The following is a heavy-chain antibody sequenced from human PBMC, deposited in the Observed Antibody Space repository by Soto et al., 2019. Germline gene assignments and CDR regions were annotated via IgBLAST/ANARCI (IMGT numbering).Heavy chain of an antibody. D-gene: IGHD5-12*01. V-gene: IGHV5-10-1*01. Sequence: GESLKISCKGSGYSFTSYWISWVRQMPGKGLEWMGRIDPSDSYTNYSPSFQGHVTISADKFISTAYLQWSSLKASDTAMYYCAITHSGSGYIFDYWGQGTLVTVSS. CDR1: GYSFTSYW. CDR2: IDPSDSYT. J-gene: IGHJ4*02. CDR3: AITHSGSGYIFDY.